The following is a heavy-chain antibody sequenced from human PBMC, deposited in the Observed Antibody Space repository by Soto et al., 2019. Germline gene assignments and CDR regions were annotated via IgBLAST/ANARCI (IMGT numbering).Heavy chain of an antibody. Sequence: SETLSLTCAVSGDSISSSNWWSWVRQPPGKGLEWIGEIYHSGSTNYNPSLKSRVIISVDKSKNQFSLKLSSVTAADTAVYYCAREYSSTDAFDIWGQGTMVTVSS. D-gene: IGHD6-13*01. V-gene: IGHV4-4*02. CDR2: IYHSGST. CDR3: AREYSSTDAFDI. CDR1: GDSISSSNW. J-gene: IGHJ3*02.